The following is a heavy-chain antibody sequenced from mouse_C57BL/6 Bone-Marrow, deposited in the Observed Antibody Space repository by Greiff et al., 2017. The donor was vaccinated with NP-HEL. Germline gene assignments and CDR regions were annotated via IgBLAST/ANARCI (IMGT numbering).Heavy chain of an antibody. Sequence: QVTLKVSGAELVKPGASVKISCKASGYAFSSYWMNWVKQRPGKGLEWIGQIYPGDGDTNYNGKFKGKATLTADKSSSTAYMQLSSLTSEDSAVYFCARGEYGYDVGYFDVWGTGTTVTVSS. V-gene: IGHV1-80*01. CDR2: IYPGDGDT. D-gene: IGHD2-2*01. J-gene: IGHJ1*03. CDR3: ARGEYGYDVGYFDV. CDR1: GYAFSSYW.